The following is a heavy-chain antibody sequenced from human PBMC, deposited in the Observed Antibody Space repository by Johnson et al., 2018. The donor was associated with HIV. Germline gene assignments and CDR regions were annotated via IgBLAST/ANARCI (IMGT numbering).Heavy chain of an antibody. CDR1: GFTFSSYG. V-gene: IGHV3-30*18. D-gene: IGHD3-3*01. CDR2: ISYDGSTE. J-gene: IGHJ3*01. CDR3: AKEGNTYYDFWSGLNAFDV. Sequence: VQLVESGGGVVQPGRSLRLSCAASGFTFSSYGMHWVRQAPGKGLEGVAVISYDGSTEYYAEPVKGRFTVSRDNSKNTLYLQINNLRAEDTAVYYCAKEGNTYYDFWSGLNAFDVWGQGTMVTVSS.